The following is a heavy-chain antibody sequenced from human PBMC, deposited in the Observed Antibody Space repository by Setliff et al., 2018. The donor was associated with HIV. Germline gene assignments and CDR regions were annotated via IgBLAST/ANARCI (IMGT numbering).Heavy chain of an antibody. CDR3: ASGRQGGRYCSGGSCRGGYYYYYMDV. V-gene: IGHV3-23*01. D-gene: IGHD2-15*01. CDR1: GFTFSSCA. Sequence: HPGGSLRLSCAASGFTFSSCAMSWVRQAPGKGLDLVSAISSSGGSTYYAVSVKGRFTISRDNSKNTLYLQMNSLRAEDTAVYCCASGRQGGRYCSGGSCRGGYYYYYMDVWGKGTTVTVSS. J-gene: IGHJ6*03. CDR2: ISSSGGST.